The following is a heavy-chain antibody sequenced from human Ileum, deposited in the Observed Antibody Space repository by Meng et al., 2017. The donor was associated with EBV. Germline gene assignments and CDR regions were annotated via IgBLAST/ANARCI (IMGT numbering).Heavy chain of an antibody. CDR3: VRDSSKEY. J-gene: IGHJ4*02. V-gene: IGHV3-21*06. CDR1: GFTLNTYG. Sequence: EVLWVESGGGLVKPGRSLRLSCAGSGFTLNTYGMNWLRQAPGKGLEWVSHVSSSSTHIYYADSVKGRFTISRDNAKNVLYLQMNSLRAEDTAVYYCVRDSSKEYWGQGTLVTVSS. CDR2: VSSSSTHI.